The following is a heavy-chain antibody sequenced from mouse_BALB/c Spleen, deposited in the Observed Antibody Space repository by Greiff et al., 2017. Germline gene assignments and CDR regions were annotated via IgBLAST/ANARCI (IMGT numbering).Heavy chain of an antibody. D-gene: IGHD1-1*01. CDR2: IYPSDSYT. CDR3: TRWEYGSSYYAMDY. CDR1: GYTFTSYW. V-gene: IGHV1-69*02. J-gene: IGHJ4*01. Sequence: QVQLQQPGAELVRPGASVKLSCKASGYTFTSYWINWVKQRPGQGLEWIGNIYPSDSYTNYNQKFKDKATLTVDKSSSTAYMQLSSPTSEDSAVYYCTRWEYGSSYYAMDYWGQGTSVTVSS.